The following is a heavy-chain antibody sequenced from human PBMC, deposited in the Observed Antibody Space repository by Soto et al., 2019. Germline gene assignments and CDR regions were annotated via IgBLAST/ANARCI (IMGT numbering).Heavy chain of an antibody. J-gene: IGHJ6*02. V-gene: IGHV3-30*18. CDR1: GFTFSSYG. CDR3: AKDKVAAAGTLGYYYYYGMDV. D-gene: IGHD6-13*01. CDR2: ISYDGSNK. Sequence: GGSLRLSCAASGFTFSSYGMHWVRQAPGKGLEWVAVISYDGSNKYYADSVKGRFTISRDNSKNTLYLQMNSLRAEDTAVYYCAKDKVAAAGTLGYYYYYGMDVWGQGTTVTVSS.